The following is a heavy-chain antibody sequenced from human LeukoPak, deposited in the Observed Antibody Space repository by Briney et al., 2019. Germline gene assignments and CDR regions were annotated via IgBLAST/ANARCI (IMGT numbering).Heavy chain of an antibody. CDR2: INPNSGGT. Sequence: ASVKVSCKATGYIFTGYYMHWVRQAPGQGLEWMGWINPNSGGTNYAQKFQGRVTMTRDTSISTAYMELSRLRSDDTAVYYCARDLKWNYFDYWGQGTLVTVSS. V-gene: IGHV1-2*02. J-gene: IGHJ4*02. D-gene: IGHD1-26*01. CDR3: ARDLKWNYFDY. CDR1: GYIFTGYY.